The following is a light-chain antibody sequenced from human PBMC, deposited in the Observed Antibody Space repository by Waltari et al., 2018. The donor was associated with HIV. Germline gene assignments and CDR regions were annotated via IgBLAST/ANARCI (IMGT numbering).Light chain of an antibody. CDR3: QQRSGWLLT. Sequence: EIVLTQSPATLSLSPGERATLSCRASQSVDNYLAWFQQKHGQAPRLLIYDASNRATGIPARFSGSGSGTDFTLTISSLEPEDFAVYYCQQRSGWLLTFGGGTKVEIK. CDR1: QSVDNY. V-gene: IGKV3-11*01. CDR2: DAS. J-gene: IGKJ4*01.